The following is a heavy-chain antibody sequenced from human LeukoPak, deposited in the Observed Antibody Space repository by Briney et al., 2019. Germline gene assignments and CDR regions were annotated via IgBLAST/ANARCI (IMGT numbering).Heavy chain of an antibody. J-gene: IGHJ6*03. CDR3: ARVSWFPGTSYYYMDV. Sequence: SETLSLTCAVYGGSFSGYYWSWIRQPPGKGLEWIGYIYYSGTTNYNPSLKSRVTISIDTSKNQFSLKLTSVTAADTAVYYCARVSWFPGTSYYYMDVWGKGTTVTVSS. V-gene: IGHV4-59*01. CDR2: IYYSGTT. CDR1: GGSFSGYY. D-gene: IGHD1-1*01.